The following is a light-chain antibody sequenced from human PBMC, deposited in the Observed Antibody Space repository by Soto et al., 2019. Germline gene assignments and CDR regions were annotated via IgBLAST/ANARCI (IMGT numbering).Light chain of an antibody. Sequence: EIVLTQSPGTLSLSPGERATLSCRASQSVSSSSLAWYQQKPGQAPRLLIYHASARATGIPARFSGSGSGTEFTLTISGLQSEDFAVYYCQQYNNWPPWTFGQGTKVDIK. J-gene: IGKJ1*01. CDR3: QQYNNWPPWT. CDR1: QSVSSSS. V-gene: IGKV3-15*01. CDR2: HAS.